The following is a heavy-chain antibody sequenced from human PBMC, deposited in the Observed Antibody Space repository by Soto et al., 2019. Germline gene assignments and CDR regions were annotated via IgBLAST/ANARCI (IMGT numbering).Heavy chain of an antibody. CDR2: ISGSGGST. CDR1: GFTFWSHA. Sequence: GGALSLSCAASGFTFWSHAMSWVRPAPGEGLEWVSAISGSGGSTYYADSVKGRFTISRDNSKNTLYLQMNSLRAEDTAVYYCAKDLKGGSGWAHAFDIWGQGTIDTVSS. CDR3: AKDLKGGSGWAHAFDI. J-gene: IGHJ3*02. D-gene: IGHD6-19*01. V-gene: IGHV3-23*01.